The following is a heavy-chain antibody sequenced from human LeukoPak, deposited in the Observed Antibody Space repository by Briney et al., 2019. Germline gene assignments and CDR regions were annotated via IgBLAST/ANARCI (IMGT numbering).Heavy chain of an antibody. CDR1: GFTFINYA. J-gene: IGHJ4*02. Sequence: GGSLRLSCAASGFTFINYAMTWVRQAPGKGLEWVSAFSGSGDSTFNSDSVKGRFTISRDNSKNTLYLQMNSLRAEDTAVYYCAGLRFLEWPFDYWGQGTLVTVSS. CDR2: FSGSGDST. V-gene: IGHV3-23*01. CDR3: AGLRFLEWPFDY. D-gene: IGHD3-3*01.